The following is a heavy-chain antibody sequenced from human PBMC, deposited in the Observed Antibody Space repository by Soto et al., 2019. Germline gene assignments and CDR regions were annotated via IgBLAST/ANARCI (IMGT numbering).Heavy chain of an antibody. CDR2: LSGCGGRA. J-gene: IGHJ5*02. CDR1: RFSFFNYS. Sequence: GCLRLPCFAPRFSFFNYSITWVCHAPREGRERVSALSGCGGRAYSADSVMGRFTISRDNAKNSLYLQMNSLRAEDTAVYYCARVRYCSSTSCYAARVYNWFDPWGQGTLVTVSS. CDR3: ARVRYCSSTSCYAARVYNWFDP. V-gene: IGHV3-23*01. D-gene: IGHD2-2*01.